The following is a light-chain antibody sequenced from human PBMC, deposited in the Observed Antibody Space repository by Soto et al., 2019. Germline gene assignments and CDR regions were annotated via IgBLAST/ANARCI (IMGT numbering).Light chain of an antibody. J-gene: IGLJ1*01. CDR2: EVS. CDR1: SSDVGGYNY. V-gene: IGLV2-14*01. Sequence: QSVLTQPASVSGSPGQSIAISCPGTSSDVGGYNYVSWYQQNPGKAPKLMISEVSNRPSGVSNRFSHSKSGNTASLTISGLWAEDEADYYCSSYASSSTYVFGTGTKVTV. CDR3: SSYASSSTYV.